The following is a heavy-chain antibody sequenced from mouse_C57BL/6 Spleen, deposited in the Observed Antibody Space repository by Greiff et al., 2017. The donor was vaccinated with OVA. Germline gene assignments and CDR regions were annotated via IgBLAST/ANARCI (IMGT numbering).Heavy chain of an antibody. V-gene: IGHV1-54*01. D-gene: IGHD1-3*01. CDR1: GYAFTNYL. J-gene: IGHJ1*03. CDR2: INPGSGGT. Sequence: VMLVESGAELVRPGTSVKVSCKASGYAFTNYLIEWVKQRPGQGLEWIGVINPGSGGTNYNEKFKGKATLTADKSSSTAYMQLSSLTSEDSAVYFCAREGMGGNSYWYFDVWGTGTTVTVSS. CDR3: AREGMGGNSYWYFDV.